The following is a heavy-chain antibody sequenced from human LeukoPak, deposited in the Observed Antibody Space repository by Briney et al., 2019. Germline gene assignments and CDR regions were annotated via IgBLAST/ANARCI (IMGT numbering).Heavy chain of an antibody. D-gene: IGHD3-10*01. V-gene: IGHV3-30*09. CDR3: ARDWLADN. CDR2: ISYHGSDK. J-gene: IGHJ4*02. Sequence: PGTSLRLSCAVSGFTFSSYAMHWVRQAPGKGLEWVTSISYHGSDKFYADSVKGRFAVSRDNSKNMLYLQMDSLTPEDTAVYYCARDWLADNWGQGTLVTVSS. CDR1: GFTFSSYA.